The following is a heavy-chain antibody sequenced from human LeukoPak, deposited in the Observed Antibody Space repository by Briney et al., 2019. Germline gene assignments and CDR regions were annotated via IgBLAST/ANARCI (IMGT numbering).Heavy chain of an antibody. CDR3: ARVTEDFDWLLGHYYYSMDV. J-gene: IGHJ6*03. D-gene: IGHD3-9*01. CDR1: GFTFSSFW. Sequence: PGGSLRLSCAASGFTFSSFWMNWVRQAPGKGLEWVANIKQDGSEKYYVDSVKGRFTISRDNARNSLYLQMNSLRAEDTAVYYCARVTEDFDWLLGHYYYSMDVWGKGTTVTVSS. CDR2: IKQDGSEK. V-gene: IGHV3-7*01.